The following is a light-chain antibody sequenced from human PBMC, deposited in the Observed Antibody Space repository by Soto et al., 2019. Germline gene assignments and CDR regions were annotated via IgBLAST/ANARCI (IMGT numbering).Light chain of an antibody. V-gene: IGKV1-5*03. CDR3: QHYNSYSVA. Sequence: DIQMTQSPSTLSASVGDRVTITCRASQTISSWLAWYQQKQGKAPKLLIYKASTLKSGVPSRFSGSGSGTEFTLTISSLQPDDFATYYCQHYNSYSVAFGQGTKVDIK. CDR1: QTISSW. CDR2: KAS. J-gene: IGKJ1*01.